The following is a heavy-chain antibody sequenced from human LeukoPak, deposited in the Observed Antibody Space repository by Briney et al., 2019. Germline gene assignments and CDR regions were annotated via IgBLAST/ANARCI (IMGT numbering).Heavy chain of an antibody. Sequence: PSETLSLTCTVSGDSISPYYWGWIRQPPGKGLEFIVYIFYSGSTNFNPSLKSRVTMSVDTSKNQFSLRLNSVTAADTAVYYCARGGSAAKYYFDSWGQGTLVTVSS. V-gene: IGHV4-59*01. J-gene: IGHJ4*02. D-gene: IGHD6-13*01. CDR3: ARGGSAAKYYFDS. CDR2: IFYSGST. CDR1: GDSISPYY.